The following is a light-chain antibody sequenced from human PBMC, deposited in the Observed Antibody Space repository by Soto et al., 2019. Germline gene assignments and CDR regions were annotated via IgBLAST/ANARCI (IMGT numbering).Light chain of an antibody. CDR1: QSVSSK. CDR2: GAS. J-gene: IGKJ5*01. V-gene: IGKV3-15*01. Sequence: IVMTQSPSTLSVSPGERATLSCRASQSVSSKLAWYQQKPGQAPRLLIYGASTRATGIPARFSGSGSGTEFTLTISSLQSEDFAVYYCQQYNDWPPKITFGQGTRLEIK. CDR3: QQYNDWPPKIT.